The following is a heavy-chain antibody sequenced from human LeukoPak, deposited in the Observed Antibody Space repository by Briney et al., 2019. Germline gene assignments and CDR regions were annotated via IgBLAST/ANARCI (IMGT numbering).Heavy chain of an antibody. J-gene: IGHJ3*02. CDR1: GGTFSSYA. CDR3: AREAQGNTYYYDSSGHRGAFDI. Sequence: GSSVKVSCKASGGTFSSYAISWVRQAPGQGLEWMGGIIPIFGTANYAQKFQGRVTITADESTSTAYMELSSLRSEDTAVYYCAREAQGNTYYYDSSGHRGAFDIWGQGTMVTVSS. V-gene: IGHV1-69*01. D-gene: IGHD3-22*01. CDR2: IIPIFGTA.